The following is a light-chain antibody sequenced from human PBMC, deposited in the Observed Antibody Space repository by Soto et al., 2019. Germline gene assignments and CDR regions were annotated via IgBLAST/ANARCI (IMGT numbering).Light chain of an antibody. Sequence: DIQMTQSPSTLSASVGDGVTITCRASQSINVWLAWYQQKPGKAPKLLIYKASSLESGVPSRFSGSGSGTEFTLTISSLQPDDFATYYCQQYHTWWTFGQGTKVEIK. V-gene: IGKV1-5*03. CDR2: KAS. CDR3: QQYHTWWT. J-gene: IGKJ1*01. CDR1: QSINVW.